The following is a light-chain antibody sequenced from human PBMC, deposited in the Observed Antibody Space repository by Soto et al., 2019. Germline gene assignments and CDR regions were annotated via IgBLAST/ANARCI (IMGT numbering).Light chain of an antibody. V-gene: IGKV3-15*01. CDR2: AVS. Sequence: DIVMTQSPATLSVSPGERATLSCRASQSVNSRLAWYQQKPCQAPRLLIYAVSTRHSGVPSRFSGSGSGTDFLTTISRLPSEDSAVYYRQRYNNSDSFGHGTKVDIK. CDR1: QSVNSR. CDR3: QRYNNSDS. J-gene: IGKJ3*01.